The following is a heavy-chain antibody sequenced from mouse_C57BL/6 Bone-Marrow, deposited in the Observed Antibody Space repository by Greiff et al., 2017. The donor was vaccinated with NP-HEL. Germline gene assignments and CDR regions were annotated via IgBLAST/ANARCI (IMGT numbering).Heavy chain of an antibody. CDR2: IYPGDGDT. CDR1: GYAFSSYW. J-gene: IGHJ4*01. V-gene: IGHV1-80*01. Sequence: VHLVESGAELVKPGASVKISCKASGYAFSSYWMNWVKQRPGKGLEWIGQIYPGDGDTNYNGKFKGKATLTADKSSSTAYMQLSSLTSEDSAVYFCARWGMVSTGYYAMDYWGQGTSVTVSS. D-gene: IGHD2-10*02. CDR3: ARWGMVSTGYYAMDY.